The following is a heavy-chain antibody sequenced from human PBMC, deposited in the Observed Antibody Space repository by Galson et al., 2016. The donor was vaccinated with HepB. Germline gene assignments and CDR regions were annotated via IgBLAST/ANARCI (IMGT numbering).Heavy chain of an antibody. Sequence: SETLSLTCTVSRGSISSTSYFWAWLRQPPGKGLEWIGSISYSGTTYDNVSLKSRATISKDMSKNQFSLRLNSVTAADTAVYYCARVEYLGTPTVTFDFWGQGTLVTVSS. CDR2: ISYSGTT. CDR3: ARVEYLGTPTVTFDF. D-gene: IGHD4-17*01. CDR1: RGSISSTSYF. J-gene: IGHJ4*02. V-gene: IGHV4-39*01.